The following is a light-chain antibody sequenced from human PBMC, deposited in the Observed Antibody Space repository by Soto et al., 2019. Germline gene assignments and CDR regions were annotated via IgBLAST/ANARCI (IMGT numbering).Light chain of an antibody. CDR2: GAS. Sequence: EIVLTQSPGTLSLSPGEGATLSCRASQSVSTNFFAWYQQKPGQAPRLLIYGASTRATGIPDRFSGSGSGTDFTLTISRLEPEDVAVYYCQQYGRTSWTFCQGTKVEIK. CDR1: QSVSTNF. J-gene: IGKJ1*01. V-gene: IGKV3-20*01. CDR3: QQYGRTSWT.